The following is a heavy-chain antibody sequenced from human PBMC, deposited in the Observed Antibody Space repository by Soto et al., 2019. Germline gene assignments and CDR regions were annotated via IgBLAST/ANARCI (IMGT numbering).Heavy chain of an antibody. Sequence: PGGSLRLSCAASGFTFNSYGMHWVRQAPGKGLEWVAVIWYDGSNKYYADSVKGRFTISRDNSKNMLYLEMNSLRAEDTAVYYCARANYGGGRGNAFDIWGQGTMVTVSS. CDR3: ARANYGGGRGNAFDI. V-gene: IGHV3-33*01. CDR1: GFTFNSYG. D-gene: IGHD1-26*01. CDR2: IWYDGSNK. J-gene: IGHJ3*02.